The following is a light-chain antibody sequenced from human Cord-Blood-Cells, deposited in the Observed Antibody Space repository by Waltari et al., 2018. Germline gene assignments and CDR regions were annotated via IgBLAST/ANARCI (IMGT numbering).Light chain of an antibody. CDR1: SGINVGTYR. CDR2: YKSDSDK. Sequence: QAVLTQPSSLSASPGASASLPCTLRSGINVGTYRIYWYQPKPGSPPQYLLRYKSDSDKQLLSGVPSRFSGAKGASANAEILLIAGLRAENEAGYFCMSWHSSAWGFGGGTKLTVL. V-gene: IGLV5-45*03. J-gene: IGLJ3*02. CDR3: MSWHSSAWG.